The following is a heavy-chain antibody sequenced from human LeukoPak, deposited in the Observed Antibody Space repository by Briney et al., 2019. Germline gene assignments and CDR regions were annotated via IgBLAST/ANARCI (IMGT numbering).Heavy chain of an antibody. Sequence: PGGSLRLSCVASGFTFSDFSLNWVRQAPGKGLEWISYIGSAIYYADSVKGRFTISRDNAKNSLYLQMNSLRAEDTAVYYCARGKTSQNIVTRKTYNWFDPWGQGTLVTVSS. D-gene: IGHD2/OR15-2a*01. CDR3: ARGKTSQNIVTRKTYNWFDP. CDR1: GFTFSDFS. CDR2: IGSAI. V-gene: IGHV3-48*01. J-gene: IGHJ5*02.